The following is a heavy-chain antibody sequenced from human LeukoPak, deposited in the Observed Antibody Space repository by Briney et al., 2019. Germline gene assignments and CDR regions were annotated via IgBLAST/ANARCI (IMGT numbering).Heavy chain of an antibody. CDR1: GFTFSSYA. CDR2: ISGSGGST. Sequence: GGSLRLSCAASGFTFSSYAMSWVRQAPGKGPEWVSAISGSGGSTYYADSVKGRFTISRDNSKNTLYLQMNSLRPEDTAVYYCARDSLIFGVVTTFDYWGQGTLVTVSS. CDR3: ARDSLIFGVVTTFDY. D-gene: IGHD3-3*01. V-gene: IGHV3-23*01. J-gene: IGHJ4*02.